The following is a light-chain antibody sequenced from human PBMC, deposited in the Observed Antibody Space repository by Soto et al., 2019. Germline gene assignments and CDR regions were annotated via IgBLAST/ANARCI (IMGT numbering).Light chain of an antibody. V-gene: IGLV2-14*03. Sequence: QSALTQPASVSGSPGQAITISCTGTSSDIGGHNYVSWYQQHPGKAPKLMIFDVNNRPSGISNRFSASKSDNTASLTISGLQADDEADYYCSSYTHRSTNVFGTGTKLTVL. CDR2: DVN. CDR3: SSYTHRSTNV. CDR1: SSDIGGHNY. J-gene: IGLJ1*01.